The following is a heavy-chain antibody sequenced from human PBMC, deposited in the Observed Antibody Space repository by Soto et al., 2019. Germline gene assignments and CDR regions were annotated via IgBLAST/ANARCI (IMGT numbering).Heavy chain of an antibody. CDR2: ISGSGGST. CDR3: AKVDSSGLYFDY. J-gene: IGHJ4*02. Sequence: GGSLRLSXAASGFTFSSYAMSWVRQAPGKGLEWVSAISGSGGSTYYADSVKGRFTISRDNSKNTLYLQMNSLRAEDTAVYYCAKVDSSGLYFDYWGQGTLVTVSS. CDR1: GFTFSSYA. D-gene: IGHD6-19*01. V-gene: IGHV3-23*01.